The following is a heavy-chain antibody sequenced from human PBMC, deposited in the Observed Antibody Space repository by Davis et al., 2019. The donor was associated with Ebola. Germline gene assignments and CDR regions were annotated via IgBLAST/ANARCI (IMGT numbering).Heavy chain of an antibody. J-gene: IGHJ4*02. CDR3: ARGLIMSGSSSNY. V-gene: IGHV1-8*02. CDR2: MNPNSGNA. D-gene: IGHD1-26*01. CDR1: GYTFTDYY. Sequence: ASVKVSCKASGYTFTDYYMHWVRQATGQGLEWMGWMNPNSGNAGYAHKFQGRVTMTRNTSISTAYMELSSLTSEDTAVYYCARGLIMSGSSSNYWGQGTLVTVSS.